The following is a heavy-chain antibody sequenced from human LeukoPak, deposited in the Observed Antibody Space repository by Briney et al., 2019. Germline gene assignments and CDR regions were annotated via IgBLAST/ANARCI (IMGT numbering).Heavy chain of an antibody. V-gene: IGHV4-39*01. Sequence: SETLSLTCTVSGGSISSSSYYWGWIRQPPGKGLEWIGSIYYSGSTYYNPSLKSRVTISVDTSKNQFSLKLSSVTAADTAVYYCARHDFWSAYYFDYWGQGTLVTVSS. J-gene: IGHJ4*02. CDR3: ARHDFWSAYYFDY. D-gene: IGHD3-3*01. CDR2: IYYSGST. CDR1: GGSISSSSYY.